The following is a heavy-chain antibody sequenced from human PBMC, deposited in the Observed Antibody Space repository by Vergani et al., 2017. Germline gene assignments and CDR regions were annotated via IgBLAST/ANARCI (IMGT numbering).Heavy chain of an antibody. CDR2: IYHSGST. V-gene: IGHV4-30-2*01. Sequence: QLQLQESGSGLVKPSQTLSLTCAVSGGSISSGGYSWSWIRQPPGKGLEWIGYIYHSGSTYYNPSLKIRFTISVDRSKNQFSLQLSAVTAADTAVYYCARVGSSGYYPNWFDPWGQGTLVTVSS. CDR3: ARVGSSGYYPNWFDP. D-gene: IGHD3-22*01. J-gene: IGHJ5*02. CDR1: GGSISSGGYS.